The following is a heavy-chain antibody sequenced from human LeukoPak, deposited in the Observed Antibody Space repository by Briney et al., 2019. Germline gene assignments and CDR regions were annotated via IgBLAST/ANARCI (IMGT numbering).Heavy chain of an antibody. Sequence: SQTLSLTCTVSGGSISSGDYYWSWIRQPPGKGLEWIGYIYYSGSTYYNPSLKSRVTISVDTSKNQFSLKLNSVTAADTAVYYCARDGTSLNLAEFDYWGQGTLVTVSS. CDR3: ARDGTSLNLAEFDY. CDR2: IYYSGST. CDR1: GGSISSGDYY. V-gene: IGHV4-30-4*08. J-gene: IGHJ4*02. D-gene: IGHD1-1*01.